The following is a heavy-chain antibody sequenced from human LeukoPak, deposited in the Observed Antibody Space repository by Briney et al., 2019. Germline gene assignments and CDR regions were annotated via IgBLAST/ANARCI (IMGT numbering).Heavy chain of an antibody. D-gene: IGHD3-10*01. CDR2: ISSISSYI. Sequence: GWYLRLSGAASEFTFSSYSMNWVRQAAGKGLEWVSSISSISSYIYSADSVKGRFTISRDTAKKSLNLQMNSLRAEDTAVYYCARFGELFYFDYWGQGTLVTVSS. CDR1: EFTFSSYS. V-gene: IGHV3-21*01. J-gene: IGHJ4*02. CDR3: ARFGELFYFDY.